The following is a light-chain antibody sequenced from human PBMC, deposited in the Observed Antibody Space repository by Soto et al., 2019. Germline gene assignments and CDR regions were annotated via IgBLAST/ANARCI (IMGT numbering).Light chain of an antibody. J-gene: IGKJ1*01. CDR2: GAS. CDR3: QQYGSSPRT. CDR1: QSVSSSY. V-gene: IGKV3-20*01. Sequence: EIVLTQSPGTLSLSPGERATLSCRASQSVSSSYLAWYQQKPGQAPRLLIYGASSRATGIPDRFSGSGSGTDFTLTISRLEPVDFAVYYCQQYGSSPRTLGQGTKVDIK.